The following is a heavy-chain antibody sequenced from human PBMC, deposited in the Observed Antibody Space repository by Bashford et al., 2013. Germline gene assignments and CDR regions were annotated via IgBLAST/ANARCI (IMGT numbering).Heavy chain of an antibody. J-gene: IGHJ4*02. Sequence: VRQAPGKGLEWLSYISPSGNTIYYADSVKGRFTISRDNAKNSLYLQMNSLRAEDTAVYYCASKYAYWGQGTLVTVSS. CDR3: ASKYAY. D-gene: IGHD2-8*01. V-gene: IGHV3-48*03. CDR2: ISPSGNTI.